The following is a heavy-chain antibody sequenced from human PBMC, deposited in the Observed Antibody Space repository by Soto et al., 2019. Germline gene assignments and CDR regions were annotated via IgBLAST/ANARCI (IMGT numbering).Heavy chain of an antibody. J-gene: IGHJ6*02. CDR2: ITSSSDTI. Sequence: WGCLRLSCAASGFTFSSFHMNVVRQAPGRGLEWVAYITSSSDTIYYSDSVKGRFTISRDNGKNSLFLQMNSLRDEDTAVYYCARVVVVIPPGYYYAMDVWGQGTTVPVSS. D-gene: IGHD3-22*01. CDR1: GFTFSSFH. CDR3: ARVVVVIPPGYYYAMDV. V-gene: IGHV3-48*02.